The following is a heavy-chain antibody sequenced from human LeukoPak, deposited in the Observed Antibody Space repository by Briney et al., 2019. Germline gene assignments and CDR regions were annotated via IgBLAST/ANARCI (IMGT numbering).Heavy chain of an antibody. CDR3: ARSGYSYGRYYYYYMDV. J-gene: IGHJ6*03. D-gene: IGHD5-18*01. Sequence: GASVKVSCKASGYTFTSYGISWVRQAPGQGLEWMGWISAYNGNTNYAQKLQGRVTMTTDTSTSTAYVELRSLRSDDTAVYYCARSGYSYGRYYYYYMDVWGKGTTVTVSS. V-gene: IGHV1-18*01. CDR1: GYTFTSYG. CDR2: ISAYNGNT.